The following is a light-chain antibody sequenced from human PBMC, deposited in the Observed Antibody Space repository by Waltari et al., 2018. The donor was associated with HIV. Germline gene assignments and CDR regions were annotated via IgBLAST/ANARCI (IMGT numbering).Light chain of an antibody. CDR3: SSYAGSNNVV. V-gene: IGLV2-8*01. CDR2: EVT. Sequence: QSALTQPPSASGSPGQSVTISCTGTSSDVGAHNSVSWYQQHPGKAPKLLISEVTKRPSGVPDRFSGSKSGNTASLTVSGLQAEDEADFYCSSYAGSNNVVFGGGTKLTVL. CDR1: SSDVGAHNS. J-gene: IGLJ2*01.